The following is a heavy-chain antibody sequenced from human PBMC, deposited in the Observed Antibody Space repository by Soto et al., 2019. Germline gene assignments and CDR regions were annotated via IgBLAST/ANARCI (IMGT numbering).Heavy chain of an antibody. CDR3: ARIQLDTIMALDY. Sequence: QVQLVESGGGVHQPGKSLRLSCAASGFNFNTYGFHWVRQAPGKGLEWVSVIWSDGNNRYYADSVKGRFTISRDISKNTVYLQMNTLRVEDTAVYFCARIQLDTIMALDYWGHGTLVTVSS. CDR1: GFNFNTYG. D-gene: IGHD1-1*01. J-gene: IGHJ4*01. V-gene: IGHV3-33*01. CDR2: IWSDGNNR.